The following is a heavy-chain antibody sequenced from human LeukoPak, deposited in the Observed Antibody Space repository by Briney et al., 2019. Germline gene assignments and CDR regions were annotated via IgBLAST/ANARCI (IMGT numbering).Heavy chain of an antibody. V-gene: IGHV3-23*01. CDR2: ISGTGGTT. CDR3: ASSSGTDYVYYFAY. D-gene: IGHD1-26*01. Sequence: PGGSLRLSCAASGFTFSNYGMNWVRQAPGKGLEWVSRISGTGGTTFYADSVKGRFTISRDNSKNTLYLQMNSLRAEDTAVYYCASSSGTDYVYYFAYWGQGTLVTVSS. CDR1: GFTFSNYG. J-gene: IGHJ4*02.